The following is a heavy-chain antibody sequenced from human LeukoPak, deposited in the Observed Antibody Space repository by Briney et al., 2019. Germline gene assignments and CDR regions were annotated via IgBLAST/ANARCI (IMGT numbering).Heavy chain of an antibody. J-gene: IGHJ6*02. Sequence: GGSLRLSCAASGFTFDDYAMHWVRQAPGKGLEWISLISGDGYYTYYGDSVKGRFTISRDNSKNSLYLQLNSLRTEDTALYYCAKVLRYFDSSSAGYYYYGMDVWGQGTTVTVSS. CDR1: GFTFDDYA. V-gene: IGHV3-43*02. CDR2: ISGDGYYT. D-gene: IGHD3-9*01. CDR3: AKVLRYFDSSSAGYYYYGMDV.